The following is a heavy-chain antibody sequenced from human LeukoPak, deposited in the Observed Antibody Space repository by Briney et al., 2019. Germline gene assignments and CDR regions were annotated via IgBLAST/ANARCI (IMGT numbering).Heavy chain of an antibody. Sequence: RASGPALVKPTQTLTLTCTFSGFSLSTSGTCVSWIRQPPGKALEWLARIDWDDDKYYSTSLKTRLTISKDTSKNQVVLTMTNMDPVETATYYCARIHGGIAAAGEFDYWGQGTLVTVSS. CDR1: GFSLSTSGTC. CDR2: IDWDDDK. CDR3: ARIHGGIAAAGEFDY. D-gene: IGHD6-13*01. V-gene: IGHV2-70*11. J-gene: IGHJ4*02.